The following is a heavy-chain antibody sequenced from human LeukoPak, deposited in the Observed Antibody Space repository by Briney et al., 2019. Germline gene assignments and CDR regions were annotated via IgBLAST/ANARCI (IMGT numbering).Heavy chain of an antibody. CDR1: GGSISSGSYY. V-gene: IGHV4-61*02. CDR2: IYTSGST. Sequence: SETLSLTCTVSGGSISSGSYYWSWIRQPAGKGLEWIGRIYTSGSTNYNPSLKSRVTISVDTSKNQFSLKLSSVTAADTAVYYCARVLRAYYYYMDVWGKGTTVTISS. J-gene: IGHJ6*03. D-gene: IGHD2-8*01. CDR3: ARVLRAYYYYMDV.